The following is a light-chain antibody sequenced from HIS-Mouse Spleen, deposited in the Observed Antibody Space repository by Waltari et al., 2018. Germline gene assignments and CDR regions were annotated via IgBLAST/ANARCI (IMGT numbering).Light chain of an antibody. Sequence: QSALTQPASVSGSPGQSITISCTGTSSDVGGYNYVSWYQQHPGKAPKFMIYDVSNRPSVVSNRFSGSKSGNTASLPISGLQAEDEADYYCSSYTSSSTEVFGGGTKLTVL. CDR2: DVS. CDR1: SSDVGGYNY. J-gene: IGLJ2*01. V-gene: IGLV2-14*03. CDR3: SSYTSSSTEV.